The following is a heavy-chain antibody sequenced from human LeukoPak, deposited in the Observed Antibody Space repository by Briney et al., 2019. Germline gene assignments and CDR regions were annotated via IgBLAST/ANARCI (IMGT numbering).Heavy chain of an antibody. V-gene: IGHV4-59*11. CDR2: IYYSGST. CDR3: ASGRDQLTYSQY. CDR1: GGSISSHY. J-gene: IGHJ1*01. Sequence: PSETLSLTCSVSGGSISSHYWSWIRQPPGKGLEWIGYIYYSGSTKYNPSLKSRVTISVDTSKNQFSLKLSSVTAADTAVYYCASGRDQLTYSQYWGQGTVATVSS. D-gene: IGHD4/OR15-4a*01.